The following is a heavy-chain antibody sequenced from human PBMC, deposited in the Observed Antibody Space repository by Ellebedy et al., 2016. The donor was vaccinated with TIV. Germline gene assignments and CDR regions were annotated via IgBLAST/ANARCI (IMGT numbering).Heavy chain of an antibody. CDR1: GGSFNNFA. J-gene: IGHJ3*02. D-gene: IGHD2/OR15-2a*01. CDR2: SLPIFGSP. V-gene: IGHV1-69*13. Sequence: SVKVSXXASGGSFNNFAINWVRQAPGQGLEWMGGSLPIFGSPYYSEKFQGRVAINADESTNTAYMELNSLKSEDTAVYFCAREGILNAFVIWGQGTMVTVSS. CDR3: AREGILNAFVI.